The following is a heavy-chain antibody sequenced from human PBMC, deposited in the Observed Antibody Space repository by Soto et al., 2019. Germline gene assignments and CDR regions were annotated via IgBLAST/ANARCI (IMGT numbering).Heavy chain of an antibody. D-gene: IGHD3-22*01. CDR1: GGTFSSYA. V-gene: IGHV1-69*13. Sequence: GASVKVSCKASGGTFSSYAISWVRQAPGQGLEWMGGIIPIFGTANYAQKFQGRVTITADESTSTAYMELSSLRSEDTAVYYCAREFWDRGYSPASGVYYWGQGTLVTVSS. CDR2: IIPIFGTA. J-gene: IGHJ4*02. CDR3: AREFWDRGYSPASGVYY.